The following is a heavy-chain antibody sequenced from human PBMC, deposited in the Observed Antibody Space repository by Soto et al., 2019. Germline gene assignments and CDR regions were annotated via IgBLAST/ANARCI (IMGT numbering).Heavy chain of an antibody. CDR2: IVVGSGNT. CDR3: AADHGIAVAGDAFDI. Sequence: SVKVSCKASGFTFTSSAVQWVRQARGQRLARIGWIVVGSGNTNYAQKFQERFTITRDMSTSTVYMELSSLRSEDTAVYYCAADHGIAVAGDAFDIWGQGTMVTVSS. CDR1: GFTFTSSA. V-gene: IGHV1-58*01. J-gene: IGHJ3*02. D-gene: IGHD6-19*01.